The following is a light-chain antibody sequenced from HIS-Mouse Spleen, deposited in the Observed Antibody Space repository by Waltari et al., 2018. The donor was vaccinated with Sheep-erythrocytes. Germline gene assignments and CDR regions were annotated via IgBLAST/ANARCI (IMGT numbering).Light chain of an antibody. CDR2: DVS. V-gene: IGLV2-11*01. CDR3: CSYAGSYNHV. J-gene: IGLJ1*01. CDR1: SSDVGGYNY. Sequence: QSALTQPRSVSGSPGQSVTISCTGTSSDVGGYNYVSGYQQHPGKAPKLMIYDVSKRASGVPDRFSGSKSGNTASRTISGLQAEDEADYYCCSYAGSYNHVFATGTKVTVL.